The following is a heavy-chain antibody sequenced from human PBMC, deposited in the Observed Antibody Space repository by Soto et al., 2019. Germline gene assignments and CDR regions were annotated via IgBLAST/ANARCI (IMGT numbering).Heavy chain of an antibody. J-gene: IGHJ3*02. D-gene: IGHD6-25*01. CDR1: GVSISSGDYY. CDR2: IFYTGSP. CDR3: AGEPKGGPAAGAIEI. V-gene: IGHV4-30-4*01. Sequence: PSETLSLTCTVSGVSISSGDYYWTLIRQPSGKGLEWIGFIFYTGSPYYNPSLKSRVAISVDTSKNQFSLNLTSVTAADTAVYFCAGEPKGGPAAGAIEIWGQGTMVTVS.